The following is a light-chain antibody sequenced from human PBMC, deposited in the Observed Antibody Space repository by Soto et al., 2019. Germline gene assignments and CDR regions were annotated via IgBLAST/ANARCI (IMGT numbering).Light chain of an antibody. J-gene: IGKJ4*01. CDR3: QQRSNWRVT. V-gene: IGKV3-11*01. Sequence: EIGSSHSPSTLSLSPGERATLSCRASQSVNIYLAWYQQKPGQAPRLLIYDASNRATGIPARFSGSGSGTDFTLTISSLEPEDITVYYCQQRSNWRVTFGGGTKVDIK. CDR2: DAS. CDR1: QSVNIY.